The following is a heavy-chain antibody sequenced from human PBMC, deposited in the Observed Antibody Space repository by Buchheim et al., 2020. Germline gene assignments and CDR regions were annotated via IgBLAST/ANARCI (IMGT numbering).Heavy chain of an antibody. J-gene: IGHJ6*02. CDR3: ARVTTLVRQYYFYGMDV. Sequence: QVQLLESGPGLVKPSETLSLICAVSGGSISSHYWTWIRQTPGKGLEWIGTLYDSGSTNYNPFLNSRVTISIDSSMNQVSLKLLSVTTADTAVYYCARVTTLVRQYYFYGMDVWGQGTT. CDR1: GGSISSHY. CDR2: LYDSGST. D-gene: IGHD4-11*01. V-gene: IGHV4-59*11.